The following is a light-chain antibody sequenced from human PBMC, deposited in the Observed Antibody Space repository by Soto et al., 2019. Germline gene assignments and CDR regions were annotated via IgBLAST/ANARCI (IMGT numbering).Light chain of an antibody. V-gene: IGLV1-51*01. J-gene: IGLJ1*01. CDR3: GSWDTSLSAYV. CDR1: SSNIGGNS. Sequence: GLTQPPSVSAAPGQRVTISFCGSSSNIGGNSVSWYQQLPGTAPKLLIYDDDKRPSGIPDRFSGSKSGTSATLGITGFQTGDEADYYCGSWDTSLSAYVFGTGTKVTVL. CDR2: DDD.